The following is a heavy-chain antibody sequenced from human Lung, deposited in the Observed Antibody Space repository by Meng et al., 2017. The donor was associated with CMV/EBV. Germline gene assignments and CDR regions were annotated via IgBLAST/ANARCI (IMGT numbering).Heavy chain of an antibody. CDR2: ISSSSSTI. V-gene: IGHV3-48*04. CDR3: ARDFPTDDFWSGYYPGYYGMDV. D-gene: IGHD3-3*01. J-gene: IGHJ6*02. Sequence: GGSLRLSCAASGFTFSSYSMNWVRQAPGKGLEWVSYISSSSSTIYYADSVKGRFTIFRDNAKNSLYLQMNSLRAEDTAVYYCARDFPTDDFWSGYYPGYYGMDVWGQGTTVTVSS. CDR1: GFTFSSYS.